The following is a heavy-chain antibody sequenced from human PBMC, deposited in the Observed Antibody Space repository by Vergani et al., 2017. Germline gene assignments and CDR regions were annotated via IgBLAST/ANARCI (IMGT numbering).Heavy chain of an antibody. CDR3: ARKPRACSSTSCGGWFDP. Sequence: QVQLVESGGGVVQPGRSLRLSCAASGFTFSSYGMHWVRQAPGKGLEWVAVIWYDGSNKYYADSVKGRFTISRDNSKNTLYLQMNSLRAEDMAVYYCARKPRACSSTSCGGWFDPWGQGTLVTVSS. J-gene: IGHJ5*02. D-gene: IGHD2-2*01. V-gene: IGHV3-33*01. CDR2: IWYDGSNK. CDR1: GFTFSSYG.